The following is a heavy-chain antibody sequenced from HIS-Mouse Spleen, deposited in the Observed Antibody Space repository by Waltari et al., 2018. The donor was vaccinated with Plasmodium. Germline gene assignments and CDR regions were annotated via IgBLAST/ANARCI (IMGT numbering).Heavy chain of an antibody. D-gene: IGHD6-6*01. Sequence: EVQRVAAGGGLIQPGGYRRLSGAASGFTVSRTYIGGLRQAPGKGLEWVSVIYSGGSTYYADSVKGRFTISRDNSKNTLYLQMNSLRAEDTAVYYCARGMKSSSSAFDIWGQGTMVTVSS. CDR2: IYSGGST. V-gene: IGHV3-53*01. CDR3: ARGMKSSSSAFDI. CDR1: GFTVSRTY. J-gene: IGHJ3*02.